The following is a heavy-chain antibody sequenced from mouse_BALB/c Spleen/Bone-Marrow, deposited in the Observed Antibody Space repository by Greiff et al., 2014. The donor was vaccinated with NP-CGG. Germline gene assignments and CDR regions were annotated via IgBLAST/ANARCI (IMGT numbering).Heavy chain of an antibody. V-gene: IGHV1-67*01. CDR1: GYTFTDYA. CDR2: ISTYSGNT. CDR3: ARGGIYYGSSSFAY. J-gene: IGHJ3*01. Sequence: QVQLQQSGPELVRPGVSVKISCKGSGYTFTDYAMHWVKQSHAKSLEWIGVISTYSGNTNYNQKFKGKATMTVDKSSGTAYMELARLTSEDSAIYYCARGGIYYGSSSFAYWGQGTLVTVSA. D-gene: IGHD1-1*01.